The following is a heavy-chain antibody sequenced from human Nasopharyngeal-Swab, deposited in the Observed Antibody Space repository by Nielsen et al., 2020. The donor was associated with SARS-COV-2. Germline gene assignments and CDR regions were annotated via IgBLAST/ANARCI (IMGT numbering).Heavy chain of an antibody. CDR2: ISSSSSYI. D-gene: IGHD4-11*01. V-gene: IGHV3-21*04. CDR1: GFTLSSYS. CDR3: VKGGYLHDYINYGDWFDP. Sequence: GESLKISCAASGFTLSSYSMNWVRQAPGKGLEWVSSISSSSSYIFYADSVKGRFTISRDNAKNSLYLQMNSLRAEDTALYYCVKGGYLHDYINYGDWFDPWGLGTLVTVSS. J-gene: IGHJ5*02.